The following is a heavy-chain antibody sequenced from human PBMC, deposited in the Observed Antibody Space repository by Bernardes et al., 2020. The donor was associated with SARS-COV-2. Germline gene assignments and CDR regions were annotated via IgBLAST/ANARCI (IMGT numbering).Heavy chain of an antibody. Sequence: ASVKVSCMASGYTFTGYYMHWVRQAPGQGLEWMGWINPTSGGTNYAQKFQGRVTMTRDTSISTAYMELSRLRSDDTAVYYCASRYGERICYYGVDVWGQGTTVTVSS. CDR2: INPTSGGT. CDR1: GYTFTGYY. J-gene: IGHJ6*02. D-gene: IGHD4-17*01. V-gene: IGHV1-2*02. CDR3: ASRYGERICYYGVDV.